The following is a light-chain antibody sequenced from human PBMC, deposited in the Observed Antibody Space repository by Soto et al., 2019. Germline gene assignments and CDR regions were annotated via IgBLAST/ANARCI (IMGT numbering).Light chain of an antibody. V-gene: IGKV2-28*01. CDR1: QSLLHRNGYNY. CDR2: LGS. Sequence: DIVITQSPLSLPVTPGEPASISCRSSQSLLHRNGYNYLDWYLQKPGQSPQLLIYLGSNRASGVPDRFSGSGSGTDFTLKISRVEAEDVGVYYCMQGIQTPGTFGGGTRVEI. CDR3: MQGIQTPGT. J-gene: IGKJ4*01.